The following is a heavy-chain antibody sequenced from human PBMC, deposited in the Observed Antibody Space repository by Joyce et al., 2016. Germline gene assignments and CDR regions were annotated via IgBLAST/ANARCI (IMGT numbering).Heavy chain of an antibody. CDR2: ISNYTGDT. CDR3: AREGRWIGAYKYGLDV. CDR1: GYSFDSSG. J-gene: IGHJ6*02. Sequence: QIQLVQSGTEVKKPGATVKVSCKASGYSFDSSGISWVRQVPGQGPEWMGWISNYTGDTNYAQKLQGRLTMTRDTSTSSAYMELRSLTSDDTAVYYCAREGRWIGAYKYGLDVWGQGTTVIVS. D-gene: IGHD3-10*01. V-gene: IGHV1-18*01.